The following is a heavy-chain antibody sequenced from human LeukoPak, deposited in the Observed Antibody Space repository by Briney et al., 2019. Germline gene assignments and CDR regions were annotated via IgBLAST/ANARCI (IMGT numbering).Heavy chain of an antibody. J-gene: IGHJ4*02. CDR3: TTAPPYCGDDCYSFDY. V-gene: IGHV3-53*01. CDR1: GFTVRRNY. D-gene: IGHD2-21*02. CDR2: IYGGDGGT. Sequence: GGSLRLSCAASGFTVRRNYMSWVRQAPGKGLECVSVIYGGDGGTYYADSVKGRFTISRDIPKNTVYLQMNNLRAEDTAVYYCTTAPPYCGDDCYSFDYWGQGTLVTVSS.